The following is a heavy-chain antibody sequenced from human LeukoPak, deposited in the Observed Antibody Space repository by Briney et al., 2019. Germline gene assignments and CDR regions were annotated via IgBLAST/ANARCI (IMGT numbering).Heavy chain of an antibody. J-gene: IGHJ5*02. D-gene: IGHD3-10*01. CDR2: SNHSGST. V-gene: IGHV4-30-2*01. CDR3: AGSLLWFWESSWFDP. CDR1: GGSISSGGYC. Sequence: SETLSLTCAVSGGSISSGGYCWSRLRQRPGMGLDWIGYSNHSGSTYYNSSIKSRVTISVDRYKNQFSLKISFVTAADTAFYSCAGSLLWFWESSWFDPWGQGTLVTVSS.